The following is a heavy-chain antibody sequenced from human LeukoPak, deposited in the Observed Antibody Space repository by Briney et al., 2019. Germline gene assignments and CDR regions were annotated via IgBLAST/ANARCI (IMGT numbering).Heavy chain of an antibody. Sequence: PSETLSLTCTVSGYSISSGYYWGWIRQPPGKGLEWIGTIYHSGSTYYNPSLKSRVTISVDTSKNHFSLKLISVTAADTAVYYCVREARYCSSRSCSSPASVDVWGKGTTVTVSS. D-gene: IGHD2-2*01. CDR3: VREARYCSSRSCSSPASVDV. V-gene: IGHV4-38-2*02. CDR1: GYSISSGYY. CDR2: IYHSGST. J-gene: IGHJ6*03.